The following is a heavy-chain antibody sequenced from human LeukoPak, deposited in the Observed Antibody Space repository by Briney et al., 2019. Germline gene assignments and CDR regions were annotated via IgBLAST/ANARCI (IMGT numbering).Heavy chain of an antibody. Sequence: SQTLSLTCAVSGGSISSGGYSWSWIRQPPGKGLEWIGYIYHSGSAYYNPSLKSRVTISVDTSKNQFSLKLSSVTAADTAVYYCARESVAGTHYFDYWGQGTLVTVSS. V-gene: IGHV4-30-2*01. J-gene: IGHJ4*02. D-gene: IGHD6-19*01. CDR1: GGSISSGGYS. CDR3: ARESVAGTHYFDY. CDR2: IYHSGSA.